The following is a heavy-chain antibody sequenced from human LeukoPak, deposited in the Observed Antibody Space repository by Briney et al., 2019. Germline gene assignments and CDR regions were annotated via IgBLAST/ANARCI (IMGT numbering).Heavy chain of an antibody. CDR1: GGSITFYY. CDR2: IHTSGTT. J-gene: IGHJ4*02. V-gene: IGHV4-4*07. CDR3: ASSSWKKTFDY. D-gene: IGHD1-1*01. Sequence: SETLSLTCSVSGGSITFYYWNWIRKPAGKGLEGIGRIHTSGTTNYNPSLKSRVTMSIDTSQKKFSLNLTSVTAADTAVYYCASSSWKKTFDYWGQGALVTVSS.